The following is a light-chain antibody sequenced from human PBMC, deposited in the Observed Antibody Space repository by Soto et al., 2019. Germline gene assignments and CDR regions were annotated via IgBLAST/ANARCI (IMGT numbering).Light chain of an antibody. Sequence: QSVLTQPASVSGSPGQSIAISCTGTTSDVGGYNYVSWYQQHPGKVPKLLIHEVSNRPSGVSNRFSGSKSGNTASLTISGLRAEDEADYYCLSNTSTISYVFGTGTKVTVL. CDR1: TSDVGGYNY. V-gene: IGLV2-14*01. CDR2: EVS. CDR3: LSNTSTISYV. J-gene: IGLJ1*01.